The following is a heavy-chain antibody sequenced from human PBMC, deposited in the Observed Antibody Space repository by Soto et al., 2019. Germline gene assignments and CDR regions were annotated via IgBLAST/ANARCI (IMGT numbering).Heavy chain of an antibody. CDR3: VRRHVSATGIDWLDP. CDR2: INAANGDT. Sequence: VSVKVSCKASGYTFTSHGIHWVRQAPGQRLEWMGWINAANGDTKYSPKSQARVTITRDTSASTAYMELSSLRSEDTAVYYCVRRHVSATGIDWLDPWGQRTLVTVSS. D-gene: IGHD6-13*01. CDR1: GYTFTSHG. V-gene: IGHV1-3*01. J-gene: IGHJ5*02.